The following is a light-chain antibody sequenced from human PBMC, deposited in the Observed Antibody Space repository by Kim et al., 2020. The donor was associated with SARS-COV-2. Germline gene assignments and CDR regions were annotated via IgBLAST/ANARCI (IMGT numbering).Light chain of an antibody. CDR3: SSYTSSSTLV. CDR1: SSDSGGYNS. J-gene: IGLJ2*01. V-gene: IGLV2-14*03. CDR2: DVS. Sequence: GESITISCTGTSSDSGGYNSVSWYQQHPGKAPKLMIYDVSKRPSGVSNRFSGSKSGNTASLTISGLQAEDEADYYCSSYTSSSTLVFGGGTQLTVL.